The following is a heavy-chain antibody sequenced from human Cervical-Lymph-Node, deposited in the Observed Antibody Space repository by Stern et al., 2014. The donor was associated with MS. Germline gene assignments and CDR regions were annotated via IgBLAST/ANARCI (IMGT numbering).Heavy chain of an antibody. J-gene: IGHJ3*02. CDR2: IHTSGST. Sequence: QVQLQESGPGLVKPSLTLSLTCTVSGGSVNGGTYYWSWIRQPAGKGLEWIGRIHTSGSTDYNPSLRSRVTISADTSKNQFSLKLSSVTAADTAVYYCARDVGCIGVSCYTDAFQIWGQGTMVSVSS. CDR1: GGSVNGGTYY. V-gene: IGHV4-61*02. D-gene: IGHD2-15*01. CDR3: ARDVGCIGVSCYTDAFQI.